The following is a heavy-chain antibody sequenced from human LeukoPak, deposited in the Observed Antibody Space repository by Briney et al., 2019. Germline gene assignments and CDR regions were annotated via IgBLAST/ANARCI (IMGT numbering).Heavy chain of an antibody. Sequence: NASETLSLTCTVSGGSISSYYWSWIRQPPGKGLEWIGYIYYSGSTNYNPSLKSRVTISVDTSKNQFSLKLSSVTAADTAVYYCARRLVYYYYYYMDVWGKGTTVTVSS. CDR3: ARRLVYYYYYYMDV. V-gene: IGHV4-59*12. CDR1: GGSISSYY. J-gene: IGHJ6*03. CDR2: IYYSGST.